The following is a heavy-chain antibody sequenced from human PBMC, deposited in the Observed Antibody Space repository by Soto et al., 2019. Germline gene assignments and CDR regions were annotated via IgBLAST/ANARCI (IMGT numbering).Heavy chain of an antibody. CDR3: ARDQYYYDSSGYPDY. V-gene: IGHV3-30-3*01. CDR1: GFTFCSYA. J-gene: IGHJ4*02. Sequence: HWGSPRLCCAASGFTFCSYAMHWVRQDPGKGLEWVAVISYDGSNKYYADSVKGRFTISRDNSKNTLYLQMNSLRAEDTAVYYCARDQYYYDSSGYPDYWGQGTLVTVSS. D-gene: IGHD3-22*01. CDR2: ISYDGSNK.